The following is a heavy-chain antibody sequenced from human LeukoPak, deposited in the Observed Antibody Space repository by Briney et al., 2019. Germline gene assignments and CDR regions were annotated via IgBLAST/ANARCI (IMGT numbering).Heavy chain of an antibody. CDR1: GVSISSYY. CDR3: ARESNYHGSGTGWFDP. Sequence: PSETLSLTCTVSGVSISSYYWSWIRQPPGKGLEWIGYFYYSGSTYYNPSLKSRVTISVDTSKNQLSLKLSSVTAADTAVYYCARESNYHGSGTGWFDPWGQGTLVTVSS. V-gene: IGHV4-59*12. J-gene: IGHJ5*02. D-gene: IGHD3-10*01. CDR2: FYYSGST.